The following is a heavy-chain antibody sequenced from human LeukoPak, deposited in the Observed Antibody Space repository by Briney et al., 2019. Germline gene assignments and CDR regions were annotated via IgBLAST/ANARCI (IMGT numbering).Heavy chain of an antibody. CDR1: GFTFSSYD. J-gene: IGHJ4*02. CDR2: ISGSGGST. D-gene: IGHD5-12*01. CDR3: ARVLSGSFDY. V-gene: IGHV3-23*01. Sequence: GGSLRLSCAASGFTFSSYDMIWVRQAPGKGLEWVSAISGSGGSTYYADSVKGRVTISRDNSKNTLYLQMNSLRAEDTAVYSCARVLSGSFDYWGQGSLVTVSS.